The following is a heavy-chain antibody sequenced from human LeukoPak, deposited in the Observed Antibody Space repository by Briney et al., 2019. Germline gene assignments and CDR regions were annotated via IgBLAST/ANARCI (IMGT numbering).Heavy chain of an antibody. CDR2: ISGSGGST. CDR3: ARVVPPPDYGSGSYFWDPYYFDY. V-gene: IGHV3-23*01. CDR1: GFTFSSYA. D-gene: IGHD3-10*01. Sequence: PGGSLRLSCAASGFTFSSYAMSWVRQAPGKGLEWVSAISGSGGSTYYADSVKGRFTISRDNSKNTLYLQMNSLRAEDTAVYYCARVVPPPDYGSGSYFWDPYYFDYWGQGPLVTVSS. J-gene: IGHJ4*02.